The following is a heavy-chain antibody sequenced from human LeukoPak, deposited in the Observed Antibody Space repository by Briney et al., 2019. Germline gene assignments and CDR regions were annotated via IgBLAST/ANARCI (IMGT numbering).Heavy chain of an antibody. CDR2: IIPNSGGT. J-gene: IGHJ4*02. V-gene: IGHV1-2*02. CDR1: GYTFTSYD. Sequence: GASVKVSCKSSGYTFTSYDINWVRQAPGQGLEWMGWIIPNSGGTNFAQKFQDRVTMTRDTSISTAYMELNTLTSDDTAVYYCARGGGGLAYWGQGTLVTVSS. CDR3: ARGGGGLAY. D-gene: IGHD3-16*01.